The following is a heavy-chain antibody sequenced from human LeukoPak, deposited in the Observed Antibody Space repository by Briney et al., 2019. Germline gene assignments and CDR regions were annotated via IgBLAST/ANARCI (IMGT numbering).Heavy chain of an antibody. D-gene: IGHD5-12*01. CDR2: ISSSGSTI. V-gene: IGHV3-11*01. J-gene: IGHJ6*02. Sequence: GGSLRLSCAATGFTFSDYYMSWIRQGPGKGLEWVSYISSSGSTIYYADSVKGRFTISRDNAKNSLYLQMNSLRAEDTAVYHCASGYRFGMDVWGQGTTVTVSS. CDR3: ASGYRFGMDV. CDR1: GFTFSDYY.